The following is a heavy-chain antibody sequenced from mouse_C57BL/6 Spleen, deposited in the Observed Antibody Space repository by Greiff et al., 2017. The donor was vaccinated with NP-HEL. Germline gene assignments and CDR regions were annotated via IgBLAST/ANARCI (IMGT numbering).Heavy chain of an antibody. CDR1: GYTFTDYY. CDR3: ARKEIYYDYDDYAMDY. V-gene: IGHV1-26*01. D-gene: IGHD2-4*01. J-gene: IGHJ4*01. Sequence: EVQLQQSGPELVKPGASVKISCKASGYTFTDYYMNWVKQSHGKSLEWIGDINPNNGGTSYNQKFKGKATLTVDKSSSTAYMELRSLTSEDSAVYYCARKEIYYDYDDYAMDYWGQGTSVTVSS. CDR2: INPNNGGT.